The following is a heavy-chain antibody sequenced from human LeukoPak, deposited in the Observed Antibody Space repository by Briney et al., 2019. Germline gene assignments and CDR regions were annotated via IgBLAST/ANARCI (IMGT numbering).Heavy chain of an antibody. D-gene: IGHD6-6*01. J-gene: IGHJ3*02. CDR1: GYSISSDY. Sequence: SETLSLTCTVSGYSISSDYWGWIRQPPGKGLEWIGSIYHSGSTYYNPSLKSRVTISVDKSQNQFSLKLSSVTAADTAVYYCARSSFSAFDIWGQGTVVTVSS. CDR3: ARSSFSAFDI. CDR2: IYHSGST. V-gene: IGHV4-38-2*02.